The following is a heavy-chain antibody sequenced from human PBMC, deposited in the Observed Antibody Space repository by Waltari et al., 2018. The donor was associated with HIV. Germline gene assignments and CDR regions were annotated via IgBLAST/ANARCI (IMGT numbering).Heavy chain of an antibody. CDR3: ARDRARTTDYYYYGMDV. J-gene: IGHJ6*02. CDR2: INPNSGGT. CDR1: GYTFTGYH. D-gene: IGHD1-7*01. V-gene: IGHV1-2*02. Sequence: QVQLVQSGAEVKKPGASVKVSCKASGYTFTGYHTHWVRQAPGQGLEWMGWINPNSGGTNYAQKFQGRVTMTRDTSISTAYMELSRLRSDDTAVYYCARDRARTTDYYYYGMDVWGQGTTVTVSS.